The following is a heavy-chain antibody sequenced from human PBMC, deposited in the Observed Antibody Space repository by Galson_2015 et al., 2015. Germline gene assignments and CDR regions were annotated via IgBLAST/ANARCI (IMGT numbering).Heavy chain of an antibody. V-gene: IGHV3-48*03. J-gene: IGHJ5*02. Sequence: SLRLSCAASGFTFSSYEMNWVRQAPGKGLEWVSYISSGGSPIYYADSVKGRFTISRDNAKNSLYLQMNSLRAEDTAVYYCARESVTTVTGALNYNWFDPWGQGTLVTVSS. CDR3: ARESVTTVTGALNYNWFDP. D-gene: IGHD4-11*01. CDR1: GFTFSSYE. CDR2: ISSGGSPI.